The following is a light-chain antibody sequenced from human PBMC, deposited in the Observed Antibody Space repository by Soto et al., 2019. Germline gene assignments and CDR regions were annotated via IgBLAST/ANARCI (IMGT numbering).Light chain of an antibody. CDR1: QTISSW. Sequence: DIQMTQSPSTLSGSVGDRFTITCRASQTISSWLAWYQQKPGKAPKLLIYKASTLKSGVPSRFSGSGSGTEFTLTISSLQPDDFATYYCQHYNSYSEAFGQGTKVELK. CDR2: KAS. J-gene: IGKJ1*01. V-gene: IGKV1-5*03. CDR3: QHYNSYSEA.